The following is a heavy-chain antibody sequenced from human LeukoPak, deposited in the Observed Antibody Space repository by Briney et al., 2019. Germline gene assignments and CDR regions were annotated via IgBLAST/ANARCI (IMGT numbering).Heavy chain of an antibody. V-gene: IGHV3-30*01. CDR1: GFTFIGYA. D-gene: IGHD3-22*01. Sequence: PGTSLRLSCAASGFTFIGYAVHWVRQAPGKGLQWVAAISYDGYNKYYADSLKGRFTISRENSKNTLWLQMNSLRAEDTAVYYCARGGMYDSYYFFYMDVWGKGTTVTVSS. CDR3: ARGGMYDSYYFFYMDV. J-gene: IGHJ6*03. CDR2: ISYDGYNK.